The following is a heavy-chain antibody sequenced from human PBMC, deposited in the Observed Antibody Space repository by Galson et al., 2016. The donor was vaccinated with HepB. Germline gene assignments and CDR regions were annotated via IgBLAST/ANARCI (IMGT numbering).Heavy chain of an antibody. D-gene: IGHD4-17*01. Sequence: LSLTCTVSGGAINSYYWSWIRQPPGKGLEWIGYIYYSGSTYYKPSLESRVTISVDTSKNQFSLRLSSVTAADTAVYHCARTNYGDDVFEIWGQGTMVTVSS. CDR2: IYYSGST. CDR1: GGAINSYY. J-gene: IGHJ3*02. V-gene: IGHV4-59*01. CDR3: ARTNYGDDVFEI.